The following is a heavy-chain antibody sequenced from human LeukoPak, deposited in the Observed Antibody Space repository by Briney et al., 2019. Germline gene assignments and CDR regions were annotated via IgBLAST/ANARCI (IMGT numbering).Heavy chain of an antibody. CDR1: GDSIRSYNYF. CDR3: ARASSGYYWDFDY. Sequence: PSETLPLTCTVSGDSIRSYNYFWGWIRQPPGKGPEWIGSIYYSGNTYYNPSLKSRVTISGDTSKNQFSLKVTSVTAADTAVYYCARASSGYYWDFDYWGQGTLVTVSS. D-gene: IGHD3-22*01. CDR2: IYYSGNT. J-gene: IGHJ4*02. V-gene: IGHV4-39*01.